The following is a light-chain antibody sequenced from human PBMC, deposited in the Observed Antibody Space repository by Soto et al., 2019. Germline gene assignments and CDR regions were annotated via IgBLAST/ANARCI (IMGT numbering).Light chain of an antibody. V-gene: IGKV3D-15*01. CDR1: QSVSSN. Sequence: EIVMTQSPATLPVSPGERATLSCRASQSVSSNLAWYQQKPGQAPRLLIYDASNRATGIPARFSGSGSGTDFTLTISSLQPDDFATYYCQQYNSYWTFGQGTKVDIK. J-gene: IGKJ1*01. CDR2: DAS. CDR3: QQYNSYWT.